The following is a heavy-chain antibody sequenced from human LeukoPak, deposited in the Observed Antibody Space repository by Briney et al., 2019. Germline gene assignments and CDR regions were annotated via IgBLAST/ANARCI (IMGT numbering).Heavy chain of an antibody. D-gene: IGHD5-18*01. CDR2: FYPGDSDN. Sequence: GESLKISCKGSTYSFTGYWIAWVRQMPGKGLEWLGMFYPGDSDNRYSPSFQGQVTTSVDKSITTAYPQWSSLKASDSAIYYCRRLDGDTATVRLGYWGQGTLVTVSS. CDR1: TYSFTGYW. CDR3: RRLDGDTATVRLGY. J-gene: IGHJ4*02. V-gene: IGHV5-51*01.